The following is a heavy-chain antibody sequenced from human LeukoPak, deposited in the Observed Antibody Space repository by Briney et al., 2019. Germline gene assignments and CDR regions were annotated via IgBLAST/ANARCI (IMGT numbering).Heavy chain of an antibody. V-gene: IGHV3-23*01. CDR1: GFTFSSYA. CDR3: AKDLPDIVVVPAAISKFDY. CDR2: ISGSGGST. Sequence: GGSLRLSCAASGFTFSSYAMSWVRQAPGKGPEWVSAISGSGGSTYYADSVKGRFTISRDNSKNTLYLQMNSLRAEDTAVYYCAKDLPDIVVVPAAISKFDYWGQGTLVTVSS. J-gene: IGHJ4*02. D-gene: IGHD2-2*01.